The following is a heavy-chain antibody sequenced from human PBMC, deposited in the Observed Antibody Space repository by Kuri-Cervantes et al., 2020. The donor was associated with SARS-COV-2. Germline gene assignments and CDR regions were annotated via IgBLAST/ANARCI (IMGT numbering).Heavy chain of an antibody. D-gene: IGHD6-6*01. Sequence: GESLKISCAASGFTFSSYAMSWVRQAPGKGLEWVSAISGSGGSTYYADSVKGRFTISRDNSKNTLYLQMNSLRAEDTAVYYGAKDPQLGDAFDIWGQGTMVTVSS. CDR1: GFTFSSYA. CDR2: ISGSGGST. CDR3: AKDPQLGDAFDI. V-gene: IGHV3-23*01. J-gene: IGHJ3*02.